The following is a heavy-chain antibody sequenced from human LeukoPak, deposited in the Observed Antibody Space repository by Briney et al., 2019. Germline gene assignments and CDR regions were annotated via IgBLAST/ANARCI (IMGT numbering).Heavy chain of an antibody. D-gene: IGHD1-1*01. J-gene: IGHJ6*03. CDR1: GGSISSGDYY. V-gene: IGHV4-30-4*08. Sequence: SQTLSLTCTVSGGSISSGDYYWSWIRQPPGKGLEWIGYTYYSGSTYYNPSLKSRVTISVDTSKNQFSLKLSSVTAADTAVYYCARDPGTPDHYMDVWGKGTTVTVSS. CDR3: ARDPGTPDHYMDV. CDR2: TYYSGST.